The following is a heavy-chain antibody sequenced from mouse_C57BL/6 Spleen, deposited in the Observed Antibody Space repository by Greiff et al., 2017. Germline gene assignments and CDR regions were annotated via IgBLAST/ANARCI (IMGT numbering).Heavy chain of an antibody. CDR1: GYTFTSYW. J-gene: IGHJ4*01. CDR3: ASRDYYGSSSYYYAMDY. Sequence: QVQLQQSGAELVKPGASVKMSCKASGYTFTSYWITWVKQRPGQGLEWIGDIYPGSGSTNYNEKFKSKATLTVDTSSSTAYMQLSSLTSEDSAVYYCASRDYYGSSSYYYAMDYWGQGTSVTVSS. CDR2: IYPGSGST. D-gene: IGHD1-1*01. V-gene: IGHV1-55*01.